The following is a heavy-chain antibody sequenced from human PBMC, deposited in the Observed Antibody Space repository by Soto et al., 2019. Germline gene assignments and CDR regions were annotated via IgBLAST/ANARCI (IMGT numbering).Heavy chain of an antibody. D-gene: IGHD6-19*01. Sequence: QVQLVESGGGVVQPGRSLRLSCAASGFTFSSYAMHWVRQAPGKGLEWVAVISYDGSNKYYADSVKGRFIISRDNSKNKLYLQMNSLRAEDTAVYYCARDPGIAVAGTGIYWGQGTLVTVSS. CDR1: GFTFSSYA. CDR3: ARDPGIAVAGTGIY. CDR2: ISYDGSNK. V-gene: IGHV3-30-3*01. J-gene: IGHJ4*02.